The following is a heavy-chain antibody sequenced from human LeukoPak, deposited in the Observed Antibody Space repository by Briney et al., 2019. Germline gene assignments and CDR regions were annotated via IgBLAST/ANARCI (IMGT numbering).Heavy chain of an antibody. Sequence: PSETLSLTCTVSGGSISTSPYYWGWIRRPPGKGLEWIATIYYTGGAYYNPFLKSRVTISVDTSKNQFSLKLTSVTAADTAVYYCARSVVVAATIDYWGQGTLVTVSS. D-gene: IGHD2-15*01. CDR2: IYYTGGA. J-gene: IGHJ4*02. CDR3: ARSVVVAATIDY. CDR1: GGSISTSPYY. V-gene: IGHV4-39*01.